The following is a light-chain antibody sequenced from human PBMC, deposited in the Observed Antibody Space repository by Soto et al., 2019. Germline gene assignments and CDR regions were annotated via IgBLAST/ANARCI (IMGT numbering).Light chain of an antibody. Sequence: QSALTQPASVSGSPGQSITISCTGTSSDVGGYNYVSWYQQHPGKAPKLMIYEVSNRPSGVSNRFSGSKSGNTASLTISGLQAEDEADYSCSLYTSSSTHVSGTGTKVTVL. CDR1: SSDVGGYNY. CDR3: SLYTSSSTHV. J-gene: IGLJ1*01. V-gene: IGLV2-14*01. CDR2: EVS.